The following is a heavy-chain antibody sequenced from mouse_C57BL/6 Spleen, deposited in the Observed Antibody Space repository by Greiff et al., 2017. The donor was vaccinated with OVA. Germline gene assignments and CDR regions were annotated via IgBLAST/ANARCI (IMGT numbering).Heavy chain of an antibody. D-gene: IGHD1-1*01. J-gene: IGHJ4*01. V-gene: IGHV1-5*01. CDR2: IYPGNSDT. CDR3: TIGTITTVVDYAMDY. Sequence: VQLQQSGTVLARPGASVKMSCKTSGYTFTSYWMHWVKQRPGQGLEWIGAIYPGNSDTSYNQKFKGKAKLTAVTSASTAYMELSSLTNEDSAVYYCTIGTITTVVDYAMDYWGQGTSVTVSS. CDR1: GYTFTSYW.